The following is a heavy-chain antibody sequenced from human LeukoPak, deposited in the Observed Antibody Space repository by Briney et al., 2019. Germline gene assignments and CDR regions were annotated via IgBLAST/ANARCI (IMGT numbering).Heavy chain of an antibody. Sequence: PSETLSLTCAVYGGSFSGYYWSWIRQPPGKGLEWIGEINHSGSTNYNPSLKSRVTISVDTSKNQFSLKLSSVTAADTAVYYCARQYSGYDPYYFDYWGQGTLVTVSS. CDR3: ARQYSGYDPYYFDY. V-gene: IGHV4-34*01. CDR1: GGSFSGYY. CDR2: INHSGST. D-gene: IGHD5-12*01. J-gene: IGHJ4*02.